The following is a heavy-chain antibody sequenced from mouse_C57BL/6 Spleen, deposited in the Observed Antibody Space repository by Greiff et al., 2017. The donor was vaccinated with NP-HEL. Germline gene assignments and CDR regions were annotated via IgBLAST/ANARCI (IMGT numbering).Heavy chain of an antibody. V-gene: IGHV5-17*01. CDR1: GFTFSDYG. D-gene: IGHD2-1*01. CDR2: ISSGSSTI. J-gene: IGHJ3*01. CDR3: ASPNGNYPFAY. Sequence: DVHLVESGGGLVKPGGSLKLSCAASGFTFSDYGMHWVRQAPEKGLAWVAYISSGSSTIYYADTVKGRFTISRDNAKNTLFLQMTSLRSEDTAMYYCASPNGNYPFAYWGQGTLVTVSA.